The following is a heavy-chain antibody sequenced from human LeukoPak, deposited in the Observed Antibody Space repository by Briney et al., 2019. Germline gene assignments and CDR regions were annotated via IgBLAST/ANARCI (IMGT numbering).Heavy chain of an antibody. CDR1: GSTFSDYY. D-gene: IGHD3-22*01. V-gene: IGHV3-11*04. CDR3: ARVRYYDHTVGP. Sequence: GGSLRLSCAASGSTFSDYYMSWIRQAPGKGLEWVSYISSSGSTIYYADSVKGRFTISRDSAKNSLYLQMNSLRAEDTAVYYCARVRYYDHTVGPWGQGTLVTVSS. CDR2: ISSSGSTI. J-gene: IGHJ5*02.